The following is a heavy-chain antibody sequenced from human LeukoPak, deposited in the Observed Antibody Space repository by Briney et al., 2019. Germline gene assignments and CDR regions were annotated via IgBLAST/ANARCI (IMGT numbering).Heavy chain of an antibody. J-gene: IGHJ6*04. D-gene: IGHD6-13*01. CDR3: ARVRLGNSSPYYYGMDV. CDR1: GYIFTSYG. CDR2: ISAYNGNT. V-gene: IGHV1-18*04. Sequence: EASVKVSCKASGYIFTSYGISWVRQAPGQGLEWMGWISAYNGNTNYAQKLQGRVTMTTDTSTSTAYMELRSLRSDDTAVYYCARVRLGNSSPYYYGMDVWGKGTTVTVSS.